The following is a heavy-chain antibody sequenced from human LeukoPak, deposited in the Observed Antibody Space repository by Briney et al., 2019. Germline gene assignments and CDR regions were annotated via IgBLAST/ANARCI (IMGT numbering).Heavy chain of an antibody. V-gene: IGHV3-21*01. CDR2: ISSTSTYI. CDR1: GFSFSSYS. D-gene: IGHD6-19*01. J-gene: IGHJ4*02. Sequence: GGSLRLSCAASGFSFSSYSMNWVRQAPGRGLGWVSSISSTSTYIYYADSVKGRFTISRDNAKNSLYLQMNSLRAEDTAVYYCARIHIAVAGITDYWGQGTLVTVSS. CDR3: ARIHIAVAGITDY.